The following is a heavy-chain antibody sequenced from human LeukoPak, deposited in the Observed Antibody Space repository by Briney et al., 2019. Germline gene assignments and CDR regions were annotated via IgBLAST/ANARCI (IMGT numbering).Heavy chain of an antibody. CDR3: ARGQYCSSTSCRGGWFDP. Sequence: GGSLRLSCAASGFGFSNYWMHWVRQATGKRLVGVSRINTDGSTTTYADSVKGRFTISRDNAKNTLYLQVNSLRAEDTALYYCARGQYCSSTSCRGGWFDPWGQGTLVTVSS. D-gene: IGHD2-2*01. CDR2: INTDGSTT. J-gene: IGHJ5*02. V-gene: IGHV3-74*01. CDR1: GFGFSNYW.